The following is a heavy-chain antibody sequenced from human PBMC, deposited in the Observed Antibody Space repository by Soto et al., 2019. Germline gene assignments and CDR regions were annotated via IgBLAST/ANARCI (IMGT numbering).Heavy chain of an antibody. V-gene: IGHV4-34*01. CDR2: ISQTGGT. CDR1: GASLSGYD. J-gene: IGHJ3*02. Sequence: AETLSLTCAVYGASLSGYDWSWVRQPPGKGLEWIGEISQTGGTNYDPSLKGRVSISIDTSKNQFSLRLSSVTAADTAIYYCARDPNANAFDIWGRGTMVTVSS. CDR3: ARDPNANAFDI.